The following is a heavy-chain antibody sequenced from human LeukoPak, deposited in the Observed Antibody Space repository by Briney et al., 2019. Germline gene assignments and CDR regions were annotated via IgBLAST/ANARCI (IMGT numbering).Heavy chain of an antibody. V-gene: IGHV3-48*03. CDR2: ISSSGSTI. D-gene: IGHD2-15*01. Sequence: GGSLRLSCAASGFTISSYEMNWVRQAPGKGLEWVSYISSSGSTIYYADSVKGRFTISRDNAKNSLYLQMNSLRAEDTAVYYCARDATGYCSGGSCYSYYYYMDVWGKGTTVTISS. CDR1: GFTISSYE. CDR3: ARDATGYCSGGSCYSYYYYMDV. J-gene: IGHJ6*03.